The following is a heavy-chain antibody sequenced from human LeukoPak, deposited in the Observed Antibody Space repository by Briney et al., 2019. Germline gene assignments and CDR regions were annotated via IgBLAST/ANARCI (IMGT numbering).Heavy chain of an antibody. CDR1: GYTFTSYY. D-gene: IGHD1-1*01. CDR2: INPSGGST. CDR3: ARELVQEYNWFDP. V-gene: IGHV1-46*01. J-gene: IGHJ5*02. Sequence: ASVRVSCTASGYTFTSYYMHWVRQAPGQGLEWMGIINPSGGSTSYAQKFQGRVTMTRDTSTSTVYMELSSLRSEDTAVYYCARELVQEYNWFDPWGQGTLVTVSS.